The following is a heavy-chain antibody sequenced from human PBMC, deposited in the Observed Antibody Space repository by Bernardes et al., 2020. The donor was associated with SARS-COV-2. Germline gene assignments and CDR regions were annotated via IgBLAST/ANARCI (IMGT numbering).Heavy chain of an antibody. Sequence: GGSLRLSCAASGFNFRNYGMHWVRQAPGKGLEWVAVISYHETKRYYTDSVKGRFTISRDNSKNTLYLQMNSLRVEDTAVYYCAKAFYYGSGSYYSDLGYYYGLDVWGQGTTVTVSS. CDR1: GFNFRNYG. CDR3: AKAFYYGSGSYYSDLGYYYGLDV. D-gene: IGHD3-10*01. CDR2: ISYHETKR. V-gene: IGHV3-30*18. J-gene: IGHJ6*02.